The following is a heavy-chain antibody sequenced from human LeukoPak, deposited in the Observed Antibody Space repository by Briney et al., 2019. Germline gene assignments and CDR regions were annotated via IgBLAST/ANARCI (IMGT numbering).Heavy chain of an antibody. CDR3: LGYCSSTSCSEHFQH. CDR1: RGSFSGHY. J-gene: IGHJ1*01. V-gene: IGHV4-34*01. CDR2: IYYSGST. Sequence: SETLSLTCGVFRGSFSGHYCNWIRQPPGKELEWIGSIYYSGSTYYNPSLKSRVTISVDTSKNQFSLKLSSVTAADTAVYYCLGYCSSTSCSEHFQHWGQGTLVTVSS. D-gene: IGHD2-2*01.